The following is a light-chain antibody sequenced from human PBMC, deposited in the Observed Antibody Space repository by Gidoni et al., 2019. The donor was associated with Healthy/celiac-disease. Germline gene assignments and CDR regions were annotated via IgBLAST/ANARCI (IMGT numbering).Light chain of an antibody. CDR3: QAWDSSTVV. CDR1: KLGDKY. Sequence: LTQPPSVSVSPGQTASITCSGDKLGDKYACWYQQKPGQSPVLVIYQDSKRPSGIPERFSGSNSGNTATLTISGTQAMDEADYYCQAWDSSTVVFGGGTKLTAL. J-gene: IGLJ2*01. CDR2: QDS. V-gene: IGLV3-1*01.